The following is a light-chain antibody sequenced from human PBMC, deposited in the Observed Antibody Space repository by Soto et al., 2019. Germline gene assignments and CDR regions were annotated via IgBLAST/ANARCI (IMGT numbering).Light chain of an antibody. CDR2: SAS. CDR1: QGIGSW. V-gene: IGKV1-12*01. CDR3: QQASSFPLP. Sequence: IQMTQSPSSVSASVGDTVTITCRASQGIGSWLAWYHQIPGKAPKLLIYSASSLQSGTPSRFTGRGSGAAFTLTITILQPEDVGVYHCQQASSFPLPFGGGTKVDIK. J-gene: IGKJ4*01.